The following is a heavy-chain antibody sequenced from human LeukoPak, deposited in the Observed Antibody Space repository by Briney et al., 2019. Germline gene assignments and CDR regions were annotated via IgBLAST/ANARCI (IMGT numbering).Heavy chain of an antibody. Sequence: GGSLRLSCAASGFTFSDYYMSWIRQAPGKGLEWVAVISYDGSNKYYADSVKGRFTISRDNSKNTLYLQMNSLRAEDTAVYYCASGDPGDAFDIWGQGTMVTVSS. CDR3: ASGDPGDAFDI. CDR2: ISYDGSNK. V-gene: IGHV3-30-3*01. D-gene: IGHD7-27*01. CDR1: GFTFSDYY. J-gene: IGHJ3*02.